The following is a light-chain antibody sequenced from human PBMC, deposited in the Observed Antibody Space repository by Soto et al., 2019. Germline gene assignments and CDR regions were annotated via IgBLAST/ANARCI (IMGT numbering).Light chain of an antibody. CDR3: QQYKSYPCT. CDR2: EAS. CDR1: QSIGSW. Sequence: DIHMTQSPSTLSASAGDRVTITCRASQSIGSWLAWYHQIPGKAPKLLIYEASSLESGVPSRFSGSGSGTEFTLTISSLQPDDFATYYCQQYKSYPCTFGQGTKVEIK. V-gene: IGKV1-5*03. J-gene: IGKJ1*01.